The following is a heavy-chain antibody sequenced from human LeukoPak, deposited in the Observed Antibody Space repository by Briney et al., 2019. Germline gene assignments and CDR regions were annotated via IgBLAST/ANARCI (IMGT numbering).Heavy chain of an antibody. J-gene: IGHJ4*02. D-gene: IGHD2-2*01. CDR1: GGSISSYY. CDR3: ARGVVPAAHIDY. V-gene: IGHV4-4*08. Sequence: SETLSLTCTVSGGSISSYYWSWIRQPPGKGLEWIGRIYTSGSTNYNPSLKSRVTISVDTSKNQFSLKLSSVTAADTAVYYCARGVVPAAHIDYWGQGTLVTVSS. CDR2: IYTSGST.